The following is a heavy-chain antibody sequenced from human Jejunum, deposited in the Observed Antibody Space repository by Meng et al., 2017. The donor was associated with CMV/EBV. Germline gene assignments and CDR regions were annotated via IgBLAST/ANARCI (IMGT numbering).Heavy chain of an antibody. CDR3: ATSTTGMVASSYYNYAMDV. V-gene: IGHV3-7*01. D-gene: IGHD1-1*01. CDR2: IRHDGGER. CDR1: NYW. J-gene: IGHJ6*02. Sequence: NYWMAWVRQAPGKGLEWVANIRHDGGERYFVDSVKGRFAISRDNTKNSLFLHMDRLRAEDTAVYYCATSTTGMVASSYYNYAMDVWGQGTTVTVSS.